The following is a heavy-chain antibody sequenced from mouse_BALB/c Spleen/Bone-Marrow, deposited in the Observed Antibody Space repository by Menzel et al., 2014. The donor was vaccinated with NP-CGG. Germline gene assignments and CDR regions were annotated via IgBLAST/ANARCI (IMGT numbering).Heavy chain of an antibody. Sequence: VQLQQSGPELVKPGASMKISCKASGYSFTGYTMNWMKQSHGKNLGWIGLINPYNGGTSYNQKFMGKATLTVDKSSSTAYMELLSLTSEDSAVYYCARWDYYGYAMDYWGQGTSVTVSS. J-gene: IGHJ4*01. D-gene: IGHD1-1*01. V-gene: IGHV1-18*01. CDR3: ARWDYYGYAMDY. CDR1: GYSFTGYT. CDR2: INPYNGGT.